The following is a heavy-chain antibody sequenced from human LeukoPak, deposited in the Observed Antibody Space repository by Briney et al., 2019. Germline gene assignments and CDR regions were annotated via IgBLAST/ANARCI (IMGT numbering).Heavy chain of an antibody. Sequence: ASVKVSCTASGYTFTGYYMHWVRQAPGQGLEWMGWINPNSGGTNYAQKFQGRVTMTRDTSISTAYMELSRLRSDDTAVYYCARDPTIAAAGNWFDPWGQGTLVTVSS. D-gene: IGHD6-13*01. CDR1: GYTFTGYY. CDR2: INPNSGGT. CDR3: ARDPTIAAAGNWFDP. J-gene: IGHJ5*02. V-gene: IGHV1-2*02.